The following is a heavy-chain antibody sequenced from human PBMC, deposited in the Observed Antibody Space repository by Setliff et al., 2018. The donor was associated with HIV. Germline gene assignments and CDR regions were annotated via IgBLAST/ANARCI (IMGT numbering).Heavy chain of an antibody. CDR1: ELTFSNYA. CDR2: ISSDSRTT. J-gene: IGHJ1*01. V-gene: IGHV3-48*01. CDR3: VRDLVYYYDNSGSFYVAEYFQH. D-gene: IGHD3-22*01. Sequence: PGGSLRLSCAASELTFSNYAMTWVRQAPGKGLEWISYISSDSRTTYYADSVKGRFTISRDDAKTSLYLQMNSLRAEDTAMYYCVRDLVYYYDNSGSFYVAEYFQHWGQGTLVTVSS.